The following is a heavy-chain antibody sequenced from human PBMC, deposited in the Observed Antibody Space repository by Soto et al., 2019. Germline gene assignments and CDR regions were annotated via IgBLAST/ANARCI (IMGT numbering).Heavy chain of an antibody. J-gene: IGHJ6*02. Sequence: ASVKVSCKASGYTFTSYGISWVRQAPGQGLEWMGWISAYNGNTNYAQKLQGRVTMTTDTSTSTAYMELRSLRSDDTAVYYCARVGYYYDSSGYYHYYYGMDVWGQGTTVTVSS. D-gene: IGHD3-22*01. V-gene: IGHV1-18*01. CDR3: ARVGYYYDSSGYYHYYYGMDV. CDR1: GYTFTSYG. CDR2: ISAYNGNT.